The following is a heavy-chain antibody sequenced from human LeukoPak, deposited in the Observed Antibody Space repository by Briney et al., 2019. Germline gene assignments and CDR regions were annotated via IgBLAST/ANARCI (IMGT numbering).Heavy chain of an antibody. CDR3: AKDEGLIAVAQPTGYFQH. CDR1: GFTFSSYA. Sequence: QPGGSLRLSCAASGFTFSSYAMSWVRQAPGKGLEWVSAISGSGGSTYYADSVKGRFTISRDNSKNTLYLQMNSLRAEDTAVYYCAKDEGLIAVAQPTGYFQHWGQGTLVTVSS. J-gene: IGHJ1*01. D-gene: IGHD6-19*01. V-gene: IGHV3-23*01. CDR2: ISGSGGST.